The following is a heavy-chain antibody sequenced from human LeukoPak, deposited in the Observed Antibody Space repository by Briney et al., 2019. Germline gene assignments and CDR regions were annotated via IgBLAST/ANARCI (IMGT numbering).Heavy chain of an antibody. CDR3: AKEGYNMGFDN. V-gene: IGHV3-30*18. J-gene: IGHJ4*02. D-gene: IGHD1-14*01. Sequence: PGRSLRLSCAASGFIFGNYGMHWVRQAPGKGLEWVAVISYDGRNKYYADTVKGRFPIPRENSTTTLHLQMNSLRAEDTAVYYCAKEGYNMGFDNWGQGTLVTVSS. CDR2: ISYDGRNK. CDR1: GFIFGNYG.